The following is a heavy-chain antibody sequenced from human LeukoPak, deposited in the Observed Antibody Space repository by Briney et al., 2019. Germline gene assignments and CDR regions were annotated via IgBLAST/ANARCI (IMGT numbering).Heavy chain of an antibody. Sequence: PSETLSLTCAVYGGSFSGYYWSWIRQPPGKGLEWIGSIYYSGNTYYNPSLKSRVTISVGTSKNQFSLKLSSVTAADTAVYYCARVTGYMIEDYFDYWGQGTLVTVSS. D-gene: IGHD3-22*01. J-gene: IGHJ4*02. CDR1: GGSFSGYY. CDR2: IYYSGNT. V-gene: IGHV4-34*01. CDR3: ARVTGYMIEDYFDY.